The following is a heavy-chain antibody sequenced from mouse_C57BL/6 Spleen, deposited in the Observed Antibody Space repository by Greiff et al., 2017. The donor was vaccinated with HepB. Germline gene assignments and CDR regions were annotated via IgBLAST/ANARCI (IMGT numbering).Heavy chain of an antibody. CDR1: GFTFSDYG. CDR2: ISSGSSTI. CDR3: ARGGWLRRGFDY. D-gene: IGHD2-2*01. J-gene: IGHJ2*01. Sequence: EVMLVESGGGLVKPGGSLKLSCAASGFTFSDYGMHWVRQAPEKGLEWVAYISSGSSTIYYADTVKGRFTISRDNAKNTLFLQMTSLRSEDTAMYYCARGGWLRRGFDYWGQGTTLTVSS. V-gene: IGHV5-17*01.